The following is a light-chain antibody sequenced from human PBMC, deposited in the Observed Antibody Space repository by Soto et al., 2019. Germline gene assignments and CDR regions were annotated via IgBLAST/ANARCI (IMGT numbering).Light chain of an antibody. CDR1: NRDVGGYNY. CDR3: SSYTSSSTQV. J-gene: IGLJ2*01. V-gene: IGLV2-14*01. Sequence: QSAPTQPSPLSGSPWQSITLSCTGTNRDVGGYNYVSWYQQHPGKAPKLMIYDVSNRPSGVSNRFSGSKSGNTASLTISGLQAEDEADYYCSSYTSSSTQVFGGGTKVTVL. CDR2: DVS.